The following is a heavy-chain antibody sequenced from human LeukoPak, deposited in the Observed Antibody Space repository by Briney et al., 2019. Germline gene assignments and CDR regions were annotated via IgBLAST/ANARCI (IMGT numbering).Heavy chain of an antibody. J-gene: IGHJ5*02. D-gene: IGHD3-9*01. CDR3: AKRARYYDILTGYYGVEGWFDP. Sequence: GGSLRLSCAASGFTFSSYGMSWVRQAPGKGLEWVSAISGSGGSTYYADSVKGRFTISRDNSKNTLYLQMNSLRAEDTAVYYCAKRARYYDILTGYYGVEGWFDPWGQGTLVTVSS. CDR2: ISGSGGST. CDR1: GFTFSSYG. V-gene: IGHV3-23*01.